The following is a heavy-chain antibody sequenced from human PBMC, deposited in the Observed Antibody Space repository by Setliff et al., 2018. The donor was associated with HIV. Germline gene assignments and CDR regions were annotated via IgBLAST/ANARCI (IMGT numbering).Heavy chain of an antibody. Sequence: SETLSLTCTVAGGSISSRNFYWGWIRQPPGKGLEWIGSIAYTGSGYYNSSLKSRVTISVDTSRNGCSLKLTSVTAADTAVYYCAREVRWELPQGFDHWGQGSQVTVSS. CDR2: IAYTGSG. CDR1: GGSISSRNFY. D-gene: IGHD1-26*01. V-gene: IGHV4-39*07. J-gene: IGHJ4*02. CDR3: AREVRWELPQGFDH.